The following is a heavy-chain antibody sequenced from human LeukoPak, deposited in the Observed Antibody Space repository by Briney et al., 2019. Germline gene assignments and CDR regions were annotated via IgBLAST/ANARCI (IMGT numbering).Heavy chain of an antibody. CDR1: GFTFSSYS. CDR2: ISSSSSYI. CDR3: ARDQWDIVVVVAAQQSLIAFDI. D-gene: IGHD2-15*01. V-gene: IGHV3-21*01. J-gene: IGHJ3*02. Sequence: GGSLRLSCAASGFTFSSYSKNWVRQAPGKGLEWVSSISSSSSYIYYADSVKGRFTISRDNAKNSLYLQMDSLRAEDTAVYYCARDQWDIVVVVAAQQSLIAFDIWGQGTMVTVSS.